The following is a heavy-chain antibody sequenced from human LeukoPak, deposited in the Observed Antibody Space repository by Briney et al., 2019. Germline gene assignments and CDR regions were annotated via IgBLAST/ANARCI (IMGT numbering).Heavy chain of an antibody. Sequence: GGPLRLSCAASGFTFSSYWMSWVRQAPGKGLEWVANIKQDGSEKYYVDSVKGRFTISRDNAKNSLYLQMNSLRAEDTAVYYCARYARDFWSGYPQTWGQGTLVTVSS. CDR1: GFTFSSYW. V-gene: IGHV3-7*01. CDR3: ARYARDFWSGYPQT. D-gene: IGHD3-3*01. J-gene: IGHJ5*02. CDR2: IKQDGSEK.